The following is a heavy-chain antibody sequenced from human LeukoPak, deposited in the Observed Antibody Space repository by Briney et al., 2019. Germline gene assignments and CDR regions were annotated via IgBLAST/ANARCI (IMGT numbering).Heavy chain of an antibody. CDR3: ARDRSSYCSSTSCYEFPDY. D-gene: IGHD2-2*01. V-gene: IGHV3-30*04. J-gene: IGHJ4*02. Sequence: GGSLRLSCAASGFTFSSYAMHWVRQAPGKGLEWVAVISYDGSNKYHADSVKGRFTISRDNSKNTLYLQMNSLRAEDTAVYYCARDRSSYCSSTSCYEFPDYWGQGTLVTVSS. CDR2: ISYDGSNK. CDR1: GFTFSSYA.